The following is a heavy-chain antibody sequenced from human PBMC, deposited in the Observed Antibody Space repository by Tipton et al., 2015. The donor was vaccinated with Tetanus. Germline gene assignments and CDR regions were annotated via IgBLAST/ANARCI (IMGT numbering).Heavy chain of an antibody. Sequence: TLSLTCSVSGASMSSISYSWTWIRQPPGKGPEWIGYIYHSGTTYYNPSLKSRVTMSVDTSKRQFSLKLNSVTAADTAVYYCARGWGSSWYYFDYWGQGILVTVSS. J-gene: IGHJ4*02. CDR3: ARGWGSSWYYFDY. V-gene: IGHV4-30-2*01. CDR1: GASMSSISYS. CDR2: IYHSGTT. D-gene: IGHD6-13*01.